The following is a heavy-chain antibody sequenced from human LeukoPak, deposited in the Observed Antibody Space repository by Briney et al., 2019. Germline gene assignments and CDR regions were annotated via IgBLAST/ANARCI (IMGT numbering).Heavy chain of an antibody. CDR1: GGSISSGNYY. CDR2: VYASGNT. CDR3: AREPFNQGFDY. V-gene: IGHV4-61*02. J-gene: IGHJ4*02. Sequence: SETLSLTCTVSGGSISSGNYYWSWIRQPAEKGLEYIGRVYASGNTNYNPSLKSRVTISIDTSKNQFSLRLSSVTAADTAMYYCAREPFNQGFDYWGQGALVTVSS.